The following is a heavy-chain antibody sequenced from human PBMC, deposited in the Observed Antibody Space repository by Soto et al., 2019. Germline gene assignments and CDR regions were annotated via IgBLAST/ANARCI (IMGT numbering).Heavy chain of an antibody. V-gene: IGHV4-39*01. CDR3: ARTCGMDV. CDR1: LVCISMWGCD. J-gene: IGHJ6*02. Sequence: QSLTAPVPLVCISMWGCDLGWIRQPPGKGVEWIGSIYYSGSTYYNPSLKSRVTISVDTSTNQFSLKVSSVTAAVPAVYYCARTCGMDVCGQGTT. CDR2: IYYSGST.